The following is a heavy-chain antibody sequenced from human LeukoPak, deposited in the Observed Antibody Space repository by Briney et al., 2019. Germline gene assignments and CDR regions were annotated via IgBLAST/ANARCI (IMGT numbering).Heavy chain of an antibody. CDR1: GYTFTSYY. V-gene: IGHV1-46*01. CDR2: INPSGGST. D-gene: IGHD6-19*01. J-gene: IGHJ3*02. CDR3: GGSSGWYEAFDI. Sequence: GASVKVSCKASGYTFTSYYIHWVRHAPGQGLEWMGIINPSGGSTSYAQKFQGRVTMTRDTSTSTVYMELSSLRSEDTAVYYCGGSSGWYEAFDIWGQGTMVTVSS.